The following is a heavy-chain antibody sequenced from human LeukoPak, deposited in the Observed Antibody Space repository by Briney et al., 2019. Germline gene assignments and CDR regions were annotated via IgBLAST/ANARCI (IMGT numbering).Heavy chain of an antibody. V-gene: IGHV3-23*01. CDR3: AKDQEPFTGENFDY. D-gene: IGHD7-27*01. CDR2: ISGSGGST. J-gene: IGHJ4*02. Sequence: GRSLRLSCAASGFTFSSYAMSWVRQAPGKGLEWVSAISGSGGSTYYADSVKGRFTISRDNSKNTLYLQMNSLRAEDTAVYYCAKDQEPFTGENFDYWGQGTLVTVSS. CDR1: GFTFSSYA.